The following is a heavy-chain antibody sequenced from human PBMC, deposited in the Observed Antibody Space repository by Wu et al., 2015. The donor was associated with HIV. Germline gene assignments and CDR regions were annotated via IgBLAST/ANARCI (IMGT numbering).Heavy chain of an antibody. CDR1: GYTFTAYY. CDR3: ARGGDIVVVPAAMRIFDY. V-gene: IGHV1-2*02. CDR2: FNPANGGT. D-gene: IGHD2-2*01. J-gene: IGHJ4*02. Sequence: QVQLVQSGAEVKKPGASMKVSCKASGYTFTAYYLHWIRQAPGQGFEWMGRFNPANGGTNYAQKFQGRVTMTRDTSISTAYMELSRLRSDDTAVYYCARGGDIVVVPAAMRIFDYWGQGTLVTVSS.